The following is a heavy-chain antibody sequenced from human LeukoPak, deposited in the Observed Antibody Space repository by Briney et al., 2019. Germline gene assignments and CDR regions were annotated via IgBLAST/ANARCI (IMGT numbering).Heavy chain of an antibody. Sequence: GGSLRLSCAASGFTFSSYAMSWVHQAPGKGPEWVANIKQDGSEKYYVDSVKGRFTISRDNAKNSLYLQMNSLRAEDTAVYYCAREAPARQSYYFDYWGQGTLVTVSS. V-gene: IGHV3-7*01. D-gene: IGHD6-25*01. J-gene: IGHJ4*02. CDR2: IKQDGSEK. CDR1: GFTFSSYA. CDR3: AREAPARQSYYFDY.